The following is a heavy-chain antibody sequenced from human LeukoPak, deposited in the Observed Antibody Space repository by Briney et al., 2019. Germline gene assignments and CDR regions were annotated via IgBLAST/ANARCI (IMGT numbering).Heavy chain of an antibody. V-gene: IGHV4-59*11. J-gene: IGHJ3*02. CDR2: IYYSGST. D-gene: IGHD3-3*01. Sequence: SETLSLTCTVSGGSISSHYWSWIRQPPGKGLEWIGYIYYSGSTSYNPSLKSRVTISVDTSKNQFSLKLSSVTAADTAVYYCAREGDFWSETHDAFDIWGQGTMVTVSS. CDR1: GGSISSHY. CDR3: AREGDFWSETHDAFDI.